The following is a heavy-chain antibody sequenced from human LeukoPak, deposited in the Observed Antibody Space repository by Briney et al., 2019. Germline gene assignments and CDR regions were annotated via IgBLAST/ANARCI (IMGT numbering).Heavy chain of an antibody. CDR2: INPNSGGT. CDR1: GYTFTGYY. CDR3: ARDRYWNYDYYYYYMDV. J-gene: IGHJ6*03. Sequence: GASVKVSCKASGYTFTGYYMHWVRQAPGQGLEWMGWINPNSGGTNYAQKFQGRVTMTRDTSISTAYMELSRLRSGDTAVYYCARDRYWNYDYYYYYMDVWGKGTTVTVSS. D-gene: IGHD1-7*01. V-gene: IGHV1-2*02.